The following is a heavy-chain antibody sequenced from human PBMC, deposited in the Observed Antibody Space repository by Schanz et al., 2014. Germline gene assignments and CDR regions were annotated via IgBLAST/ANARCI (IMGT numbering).Heavy chain of an antibody. CDR2: IYYTGTT. V-gene: IGHV4-39*01. Sequence: QLQLQESGPGLVKPSETLSLTCTVSGASISGSSDYWGWIRQSPGKGLEWIGNIYYTGTTYYNPSLKSRVSISVDTSKNSFSLNLTSVTAADTAVFYCARRDNYLSAFDIWGQGTMVTVSS. D-gene: IGHD4-4*01. CDR3: ARRDNYLSAFDI. CDR1: GASISGSSDY. J-gene: IGHJ3*02.